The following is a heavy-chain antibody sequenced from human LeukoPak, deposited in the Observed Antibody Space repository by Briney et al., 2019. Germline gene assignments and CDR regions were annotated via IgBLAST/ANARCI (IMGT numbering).Heavy chain of an antibody. J-gene: IGHJ4*02. V-gene: IGHV4-59*01. CDR1: GASISSFY. Sequence: SETLSLTCTVSGASISSFYWGWIRQPPGKGLEWIGYIFYSGSTNYNPSLKSRLTISSDTSINQLSLNLRSVTAADTAVYYCGRSLSSAWYYFAYWGQGTLVTVSS. CDR2: IFYSGST. CDR3: GRSLSSAWYYFAY. D-gene: IGHD6-19*01.